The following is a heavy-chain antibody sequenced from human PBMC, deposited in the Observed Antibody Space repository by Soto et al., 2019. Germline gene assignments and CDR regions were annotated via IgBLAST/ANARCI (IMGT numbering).Heavy chain of an antibody. D-gene: IGHD1-26*01. CDR1: GFTFSGSV. CDR3: TRPPIVGATTAARDY. CDR2: IRSKDNSYAT. J-gene: IGHJ4*02. V-gene: IGHV3-73*01. Sequence: GGSLRLSCAASGFTFSGSVMHWVRQASGKGLERVGRIRSKDNSYATAYAASVKGRFTISRDDSKNKAYLQINSLKTEVTAVYYFTRPPIVGATTAARDYWGQGTLVTVSS.